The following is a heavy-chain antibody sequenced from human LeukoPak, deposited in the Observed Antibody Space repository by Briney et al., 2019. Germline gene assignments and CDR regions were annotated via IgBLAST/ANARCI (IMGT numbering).Heavy chain of an antibody. CDR2: INPDSGAT. V-gene: IGHV1-2*02. Sequence: ASVKVSCKASGYTFTGYYMHWVGQAPGQGLEWMGWINPDSGATNYAQRFQGRVTMTRDTSISTAYMELSRLRSDDTALYYCARSEMADYWGQGTLVTVSS. J-gene: IGHJ4*02. CDR1: GYTFTGYY. D-gene: IGHD1-14*01. CDR3: ARSEMADY.